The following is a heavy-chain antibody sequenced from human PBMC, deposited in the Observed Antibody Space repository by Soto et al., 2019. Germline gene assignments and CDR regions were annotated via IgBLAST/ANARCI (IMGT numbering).Heavy chain of an antibody. CDR2: FDPEDGET. V-gene: IGHV1-24*01. CDR1: GYTLTELS. D-gene: IGHD1-26*01. J-gene: IGHJ3*02. Sequence: ASVKVSCKVSGYTLTELSMHWVRQAPGKGLEWMGGFDPEDGETIYAQKFQGRVTMTEDTSTDTAYMELSSLRSEDTAVYYCATRVVGATLEEGGDAFDIWGQGTMVTVSS. CDR3: ATRVVGATLEEGGDAFDI.